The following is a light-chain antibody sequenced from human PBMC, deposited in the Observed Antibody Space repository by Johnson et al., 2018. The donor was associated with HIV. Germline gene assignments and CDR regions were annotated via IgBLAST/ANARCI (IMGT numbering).Light chain of an antibody. CDR3: GTWDSSLSAYV. J-gene: IGLJ1*01. CDR1: SSNIGNNY. V-gene: IGLV1-51*02. CDR2: ENN. Sequence: QSVLTQPPSVSAAPGQKVTISCSGSSSNIGNNYVSWYRQLPGTAPQLLIFENNKRPSGIPDRFSGSKSGTSATLGITGLQTGDEADYYCGTWDSSLSAYVIGTGTKVTVL.